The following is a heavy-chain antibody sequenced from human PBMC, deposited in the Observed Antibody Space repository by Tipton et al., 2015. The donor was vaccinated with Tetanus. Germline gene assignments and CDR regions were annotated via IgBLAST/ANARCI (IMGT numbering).Heavy chain of an antibody. CDR2: IYYSGST. D-gene: IGHD1-26*01. CDR3: ASLSGSYIQGDFDY. CDR1: GGSVSSGSYY. V-gene: IGHV4-61*01. J-gene: IGHJ4*02. Sequence: TLSLTCTVSGGSVSSGSYYWSWIRQPPGKGLEWIGYIYYSGSTNYNPSLKSRVTISVDTSKNQFSLKLSSVTAADTAVYYCASLSGSYIQGDFDYWGQGTLVTVSS.